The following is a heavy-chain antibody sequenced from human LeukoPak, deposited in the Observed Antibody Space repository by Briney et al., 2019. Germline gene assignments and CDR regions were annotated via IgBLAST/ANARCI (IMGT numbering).Heavy chain of an antibody. CDR2: IYTSGST. CDR3: ATGDGYNSFDY. J-gene: IGHJ4*02. D-gene: IGHD5-24*01. V-gene: IGHV4-4*07. CDR1: GGSFSSYY. Sequence: SETLSLTCTVSGGSFSSYYWSWIRQPAGKGLEWIGRIYTSGSTNYNSSLKSRVTMSVDTSRNQVSLKLSSVTAADTAVYYCATGDGYNSFDYWGQGTLVTVSS.